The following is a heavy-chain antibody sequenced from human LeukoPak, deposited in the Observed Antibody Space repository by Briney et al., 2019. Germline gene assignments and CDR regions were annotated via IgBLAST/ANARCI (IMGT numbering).Heavy chain of an antibody. CDR1: GFTFNTYA. V-gene: IGHV3-30-3*01. CDR2: ISYDGSNK. Sequence: TGGSLRLSCAASGFTFNTYAMHWVRQAPGKGLEWVAVISYDGSNKYNADSVKGRFTISRDNAKNSLYLQMNSLRAEDTAVYCCARNGAGRYYGMDVWGQGTTVTVSS. J-gene: IGHJ6*02. D-gene: IGHD3-10*01. CDR3: ARNGAGRYYGMDV.